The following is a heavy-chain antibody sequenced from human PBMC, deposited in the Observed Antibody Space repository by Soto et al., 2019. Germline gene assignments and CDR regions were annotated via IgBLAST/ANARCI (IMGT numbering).Heavy chain of an antibody. J-gene: IGHJ3*02. CDR3: ARVGGYDAFDI. D-gene: IGHD3-16*01. V-gene: IGHV3-48*04. CDR2: ISSSSSTI. CDR1: GFTFSSYS. Sequence: GGSLRLSCAASGFTFSSYSMNWVRQAPGKGLEWVSYISSSSSTIYYADSVKGRFTISRDNAKNSLYLQMNSLRAEDTAVYYCARVGGYDAFDIWGQGTMVTVSS.